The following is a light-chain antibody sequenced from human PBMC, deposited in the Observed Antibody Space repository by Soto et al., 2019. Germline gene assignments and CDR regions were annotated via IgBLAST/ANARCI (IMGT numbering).Light chain of an antibody. CDR3: CSYAGSNTYV. CDR1: SSDVGLYDY. J-gene: IGLJ1*01. Sequence: QSALTQPASVSGSPGQSITISCSGTSSDVGLYDYVSWYQQHPGKAPKLMIYDVSKRPSGVPDRFSGSKSGNTASLTISGLQAEDEADYYCCSYAGSNTYVFGTGTKVTVL. CDR2: DVS. V-gene: IGLV2-11*01.